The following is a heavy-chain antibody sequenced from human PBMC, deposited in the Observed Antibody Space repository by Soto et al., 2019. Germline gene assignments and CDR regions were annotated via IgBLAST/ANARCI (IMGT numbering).Heavy chain of an antibody. Sequence: EVQLVESGGGLVNPGGSLRLSCVVSGFPFSTSNMNCVRQAPGKGLEWVSFISRSSTYIYYADSVKGRFTISRDDAENSLFLQMNSLRAEDTAVYYCAWGVLPISSTSWFDPWGQGTLVTFSS. CDR1: GFPFSTSN. V-gene: IGHV3-21*01. D-gene: IGHD3-16*01. J-gene: IGHJ5*02. CDR3: AWGVLPISSTSWFDP. CDR2: ISRSSTYI.